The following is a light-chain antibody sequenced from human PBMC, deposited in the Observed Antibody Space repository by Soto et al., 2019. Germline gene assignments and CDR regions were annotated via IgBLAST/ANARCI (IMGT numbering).Light chain of an antibody. V-gene: IGKV1-12*01. Sequence: DIQMTQCPSSVYASVGDSVIITFRASQACGNLLAWYQQKRGNGPKLLIYGISTLQGEVPPRFGSSEPGADFTLNNTSVLPEDSATDCDQQAYSCPIFGFGPGTTV. CDR3: QQAYSCPIFG. J-gene: IGKJ3*01. CDR1: QACGNL. CDR2: GIS.